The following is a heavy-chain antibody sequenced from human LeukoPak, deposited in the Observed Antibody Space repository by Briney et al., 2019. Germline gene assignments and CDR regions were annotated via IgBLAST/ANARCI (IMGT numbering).Heavy chain of an antibody. Sequence: PGGSLGLSCAASGFTFSNSAMSWVRQAPGKGLEWVSTLSGSGITTYYADSVKGRFTISRDNSKNTLYLQMNSLRAEDTAVYYCAKGEIAARPLDYWGQGTLVTVSS. CDR3: AKGEIAARPLDY. D-gene: IGHD6-6*01. CDR1: GFTFSNSA. CDR2: LSGSGITT. V-gene: IGHV3-23*01. J-gene: IGHJ4*02.